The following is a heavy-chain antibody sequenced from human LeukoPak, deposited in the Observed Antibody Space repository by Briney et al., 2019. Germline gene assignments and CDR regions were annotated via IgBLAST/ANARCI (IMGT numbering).Heavy chain of an antibody. V-gene: IGHV4-59*08. CDR2: IYYSGST. CDR3: ASLYGDYDWFDP. D-gene: IGHD4-17*01. CDR1: GGSISSYY. Sequence: SETLSLTCTVSGGSISSYYWSWIRQPPGKGLEWIGYIYYSGSTNYNPSLKSRVTISVDTSKNQFSLRLSSVTAADTAVYYRASLYGDYDWFDPWGQGTLVTVSS. J-gene: IGHJ5*02.